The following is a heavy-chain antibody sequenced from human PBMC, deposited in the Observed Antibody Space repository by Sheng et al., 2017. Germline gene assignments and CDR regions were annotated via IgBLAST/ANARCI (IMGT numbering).Heavy chain of an antibody. Sequence: ESGGGVVQPGRSLRLSCAASGFTFSSYGMHWVRQAPGKGLEWVAVISYDGSNKYYADSVKGRFTISRDNSKNTLYLQMNSLRAEDTAVYYCAKDSYYYDSSGPFDYWGQGTLVTVSS. D-gene: IGHD3-22*01. V-gene: IGHV3-30*18. CDR2: ISYDGSNK. CDR3: AKDSYYYDSSGPFDY. J-gene: IGHJ4*02. CDR1: GFTFSSYG.